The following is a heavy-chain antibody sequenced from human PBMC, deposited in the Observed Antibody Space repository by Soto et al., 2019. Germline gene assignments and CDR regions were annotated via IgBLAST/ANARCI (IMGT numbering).Heavy chain of an antibody. J-gene: IGHJ6*04. CDR2: VSAYNGVT. D-gene: IGHD1-26*01. CDR3: ARGIALGDYYDMVG. Sequence: QVHLVQSGAEVKGPGDSMKVSCKTSGYTFTAYGINWVRQAPGQGLEWMGWVSAYNGVTNYAQKLHGRVAMTTDTSTKTAYMELRSLRPDDTVVYYCARGIALGDYYDMVGWGIGTTVTVSS. V-gene: IGHV1-18*01. CDR1: GYTFTAYG.